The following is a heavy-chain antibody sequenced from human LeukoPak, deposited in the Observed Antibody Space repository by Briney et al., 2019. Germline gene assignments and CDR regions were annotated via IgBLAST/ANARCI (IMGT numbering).Heavy chain of an antibody. CDR2: ISYDGSNK. CDR3: GKTQNRDFWSGYLDY. D-gene: IGHD3-3*01. CDR1: GFTFSSYG. V-gene: IGHV3-30*18. J-gene: IGHJ4*02. Sequence: GGSLRLSCAASGFTFSSYGMHWVRQAPGKGLEWVAVISYDGSNKYYADSVKGRFTISRDNSKTTLYLQMNSLRAEDTAVYYCGKTQNRDFWSGYLDYGGQGTLVTVSS.